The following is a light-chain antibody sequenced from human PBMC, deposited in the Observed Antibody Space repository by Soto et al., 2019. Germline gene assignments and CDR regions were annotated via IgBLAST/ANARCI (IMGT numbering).Light chain of an antibody. CDR2: AVS. J-gene: IGKJ1*01. CDR1: QSLSSSY. Sequence: EIVLTQSPGTLSLSPGERATLSCRASQSLSSSYLAWYQQKPGQAPRLLIHAVSTRATGIPARFSGSGSGTDFTLTITSLEPEDYAVYYCQQYGSPPWTFGQGTKVDIK. V-gene: IGKV3-20*01. CDR3: QQYGSPPWT.